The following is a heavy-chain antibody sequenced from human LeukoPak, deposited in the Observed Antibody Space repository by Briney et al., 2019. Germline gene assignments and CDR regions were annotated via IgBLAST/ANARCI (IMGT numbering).Heavy chain of an antibody. CDR3: ARVTILVATGTDWFDP. Sequence: ASVKVSCKASGYTFTSYGISWVRQAPGQGLEWMGWISAYNGNTNYAQKLQGRVTMTTDTSTSTAYMELRSLRSDDTAVYYCARVTILVATGTDWFDPWGQGTLVTVSP. CDR2: ISAYNGNT. D-gene: IGHD2-8*02. J-gene: IGHJ5*02. CDR1: GYTFTSYG. V-gene: IGHV1-18*01.